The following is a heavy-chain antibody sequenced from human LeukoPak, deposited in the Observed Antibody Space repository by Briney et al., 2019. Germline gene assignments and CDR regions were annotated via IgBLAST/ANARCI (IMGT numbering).Heavy chain of an antibody. V-gene: IGHV4-59*01. D-gene: IGHD3-22*01. CDR2: IYYSGYP. CDR3: TRGSIAYYYMDV. Sequence: SETLSLTCTVAAGSISSYYWSWIRQPAGKGLKWVGNIYYSGYPTYSPSLRSRVTISVDTSKNQFSLKLSSVTAADPAVYYCTRGSIAYYYMDVWGKGTTVTISS. CDR1: AGSISSYY. J-gene: IGHJ6*03.